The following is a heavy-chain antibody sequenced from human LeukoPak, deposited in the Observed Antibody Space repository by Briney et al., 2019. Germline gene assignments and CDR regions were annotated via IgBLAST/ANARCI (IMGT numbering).Heavy chain of an antibody. Sequence: GGSLRLSCAASGFTFDNYNMNWVRQAPGRGLEWVANIHPEGNEKYHVESVKGRFTISRDNAKDSLFLQMNGLRVEDTAVYYCARVDDFSVDHWGQGTLVTVSS. D-gene: IGHD1-1*01. CDR3: ARVDDFSVDH. V-gene: IGHV3-7*04. J-gene: IGHJ4*02. CDR1: GFTFDNYN. CDR2: IHPEGNEK.